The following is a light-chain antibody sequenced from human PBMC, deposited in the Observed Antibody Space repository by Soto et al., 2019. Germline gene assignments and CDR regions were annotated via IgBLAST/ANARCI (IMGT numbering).Light chain of an antibody. CDR3: QQYDSWPPT. CDR2: GAS. CDR1: QNVNSH. Sequence: EIVMTQSPATLSMSPGERDAISCRASQNVNSHLAWYQQKPGQAPRLLIYGASTRATGIPARFSGSGSGTEFTFTISGLQSEDFAVYFCQQYDSWPPTFGQGTRLEIK. V-gene: IGKV3-15*01. J-gene: IGKJ5*01.